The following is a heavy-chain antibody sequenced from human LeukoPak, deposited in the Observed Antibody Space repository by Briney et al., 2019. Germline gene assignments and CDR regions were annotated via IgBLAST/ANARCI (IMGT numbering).Heavy chain of an antibody. CDR1: GFTFSSYA. V-gene: IGHV3-30-3*01. CDR3: AKDPRPSGWYY. J-gene: IGHJ4*02. Sequence: GRSLRLSCAASGFTFSSYALHWVRQAPGKGLEWVAVISYDGSNKYYADSVKGRFTISRDNSKNTLCLQMNSLRAEDTAVYYCAKDPRPSGWYYWGQGTLVTVSS. CDR2: ISYDGSNK. D-gene: IGHD6-19*01.